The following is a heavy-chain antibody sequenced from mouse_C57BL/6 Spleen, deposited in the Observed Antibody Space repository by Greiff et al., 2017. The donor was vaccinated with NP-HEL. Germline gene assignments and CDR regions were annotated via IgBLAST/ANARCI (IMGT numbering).Heavy chain of an antibody. D-gene: IGHD2-3*01. V-gene: IGHV1-64*01. Sequence: QVQLKQPGAELVKPGASVKLSCKASGYTFTSYWMHWVKQRPGQGLEWIGMIHPNSGSTNYNEKFKSKATLTVDKSSSTAYMQLSSLTSEDSAVYYCARGYYDGYYPDYWGQGTTLTVSS. CDR3: ARGYYDGYYPDY. CDR2: IHPNSGST. CDR1: GYTFTSYW. J-gene: IGHJ2*01.